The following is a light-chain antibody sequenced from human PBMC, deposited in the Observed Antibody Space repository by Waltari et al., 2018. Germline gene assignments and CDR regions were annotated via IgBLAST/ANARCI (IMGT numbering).Light chain of an antibody. J-gene: IGLJ1*01. CDR2: SVS. V-gene: IGLV2-14*01. CDR1: SSDVGGYDY. CDR3: SSYTSNSARV. Sequence: QSALTQPASVSGSPGQSITISCTGTSSDVGGYDYVSWCQQHPGKAPKLIIYSVSNRPSGVSNRFSGSKSGNTASLTISGLQAEDEADYYCSSYTSNSARVFGTGTKVTVL.